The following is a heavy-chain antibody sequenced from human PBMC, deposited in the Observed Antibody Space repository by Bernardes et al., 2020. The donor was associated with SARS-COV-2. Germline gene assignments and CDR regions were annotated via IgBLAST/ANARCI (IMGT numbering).Heavy chain of an antibody. Sequence: GGSLRLSCAASGFTFSDYAFHWVRQAPGKGLEYVSGFSGYGGSTYYANSVKGRFTISRDNSKNTLFLQMGSLRPEDMAVYYCARSVNTALIFFDYWGQGILVTGSS. CDR3: ARSVNTALIFFDY. CDR2: FSGYGGST. J-gene: IGHJ4*02. CDR1: GFTFSDYA. D-gene: IGHD5-18*01. V-gene: IGHV3-64*01.